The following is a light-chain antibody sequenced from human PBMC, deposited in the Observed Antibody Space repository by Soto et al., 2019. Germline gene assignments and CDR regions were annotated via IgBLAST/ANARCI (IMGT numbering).Light chain of an antibody. Sequence: EIALTQSPGTLSLSPRERATLSCRASQSVSSSYLAWYQQKPGQAPRLLIYGASSRATGIPDRFSGSGSGTDFTLSNSRLEPEDFAAYYCQQYGSSPFAFDPGTKVYIK. CDR2: GAS. V-gene: IGKV3-20*01. J-gene: IGKJ3*01. CDR1: QSVSSSY. CDR3: QQYGSSPFA.